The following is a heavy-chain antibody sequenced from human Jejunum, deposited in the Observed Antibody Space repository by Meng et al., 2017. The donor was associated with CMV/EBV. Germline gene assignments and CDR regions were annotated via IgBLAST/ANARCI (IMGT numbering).Heavy chain of an antibody. V-gene: IGHV3-30*02. D-gene: IGHD2-2*01. CDR1: SYG. J-gene: IGHJ5*02. CDR2: IRFDGNER. Sequence: SYGKHRVRRTQGKGLVWVDYIRFDGNERYYADSVKRRFPISRDNSENTLHLQMDNLRPNDTGVYYCAKDPVPASTLEPYRWFDPWGQGTLVTVSS. CDR3: AKDPVPASTLEPYRWFDP.